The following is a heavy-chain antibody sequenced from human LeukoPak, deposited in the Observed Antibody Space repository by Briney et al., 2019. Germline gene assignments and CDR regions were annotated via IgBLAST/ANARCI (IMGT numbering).Heavy chain of an antibody. J-gene: IGHJ6*02. CDR1: GYTFTSNG. V-gene: IGHV1-18*01. CDR2: SSAYNGNT. CDR3: AREKVVPAATVYYYYGMDV. D-gene: IGHD2-2*01. Sequence: ASVTVSCTASGYTFTSNGISWVRQPPGQGLDWMGWSSAYNGNTNYAQKLQGRVTMTTDTSTSTAYMELRSLRSDDTAVYYCAREKVVPAATVYYYYGMDVWGQGTTVTVSS.